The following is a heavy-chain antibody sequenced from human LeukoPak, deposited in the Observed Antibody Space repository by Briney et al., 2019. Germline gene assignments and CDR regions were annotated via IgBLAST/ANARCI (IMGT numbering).Heavy chain of an antibody. CDR3: ARARSKLNEVAADFDY. CDR1: GFTFSSYW. D-gene: IGHD6-19*01. V-gene: IGHV3-74*01. Sequence: GGSLRLSCAASGFTFSSYWMHWVRQAPGKGLVWVSRINSDGSSTSYADSVKGRFTISRDNAKNTLYLQMNSLRAEDTAVYYCARARSKLNEVAADFDYWGQGTLVTVSS. J-gene: IGHJ4*02. CDR2: INSDGSST.